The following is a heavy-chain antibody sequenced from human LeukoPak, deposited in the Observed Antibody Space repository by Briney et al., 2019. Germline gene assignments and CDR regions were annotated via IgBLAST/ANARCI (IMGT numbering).Heavy chain of an antibody. D-gene: IGHD5-24*01. J-gene: IGHJ3*02. CDR1: GDSLTSNF. CDR2: VFHSGTT. CDR3: ARRMATVTDAFDI. Sequence: PSETLSLTCNVSGDSLTSNFWSWIRQTPGQGLEWIGYVFHSGTTNYSPSLKSRVTISLDTSKKQIYLRLASVTAADTALYYCARRMATVTDAFDIWGRGTMVSVSS. V-gene: IGHV4-59*08.